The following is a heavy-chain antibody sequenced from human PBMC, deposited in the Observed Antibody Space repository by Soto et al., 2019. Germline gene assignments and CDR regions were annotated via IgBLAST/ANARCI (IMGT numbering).Heavy chain of an antibody. D-gene: IGHD3-3*01. J-gene: IGHJ4*02. CDR2: IRSKAYGGTT. V-gene: IGHV3-49*03. CDR1: GFTFGDYA. Sequence: PGGSLRLSCTASGFTFGDYAMSWFRQAPGKGLEWVGFIRSKAYGGTTEYAASVKGRFTISRDDSKSIAYLQMNSLKTEDTAVYYCRWSGLWSGYFDYWGQGTLVTVSS. CDR3: RWSGLWSGYFDY.